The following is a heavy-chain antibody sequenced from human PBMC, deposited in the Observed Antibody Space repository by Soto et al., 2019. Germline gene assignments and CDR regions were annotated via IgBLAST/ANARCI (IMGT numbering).Heavy chain of an antibody. CDR1: GFTFSSYG. CDR3: AKQTSTHTIFGAQFFDY. CDR2: ISYDGSNK. Sequence: PGGSLRLSCAASGFTFSSYGMHWVRQAPGKGLEWVAVISYDGSNKYYADSVKGRFTISRDNSKNTLYLQMNSLRAEDTAVYYCAKQTSTHTIFGAQFFDYWGQGTLVTVSS. J-gene: IGHJ4*02. V-gene: IGHV3-30*18. D-gene: IGHD3-3*01.